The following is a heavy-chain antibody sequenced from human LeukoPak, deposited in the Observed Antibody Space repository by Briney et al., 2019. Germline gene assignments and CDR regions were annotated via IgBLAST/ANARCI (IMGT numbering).Heavy chain of an antibody. J-gene: IGHJ6*02. D-gene: IGHD2-2*01. CDR3: AKDRGTVVPAATIYYYGMDV. CDR1: GFTFSSYG. CDR2: ISYDGSNK. Sequence: GGSLRLSCAASGFTFSSYGMHWVRQAPGKGLEWVAVISYDGSNKYYADSVKGRFTISRDNSKNTLYLQMNSLRAEDTAVYYCAKDRGTVVPAATIYYYGMDVWGQGTTVTVSS. V-gene: IGHV3-30*18.